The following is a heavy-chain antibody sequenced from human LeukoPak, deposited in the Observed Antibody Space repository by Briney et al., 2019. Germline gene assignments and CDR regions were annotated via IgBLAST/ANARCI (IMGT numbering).Heavy chain of an antibody. V-gene: IGHV3-7*01. CDR3: ARAPSTANYYDSSGYYIDY. CDR2: IKQDGSEK. CDR1: GFTFNSYW. J-gene: IGHJ4*02. Sequence: GGSLRLSCAASGFTFNSYWMSWVRQAPGKALEWVANIKQDGSEKYYVDSVKGRFTISRDNAKNSLYLQMNSLRAEDTAVYYCARAPSTANYYDSSGYYIDYWGQGTLVTVSS. D-gene: IGHD3-22*01.